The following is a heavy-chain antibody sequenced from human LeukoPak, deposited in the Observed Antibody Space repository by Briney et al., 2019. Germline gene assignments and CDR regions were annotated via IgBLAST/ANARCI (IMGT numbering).Heavy chain of an antibody. V-gene: IGHV3-7*01. J-gene: IGHJ4*02. CDR1: GFTFSNRW. CDR2: IKQDGSET. CDR3: ASGYRYFDN. Sequence: GGSLRLSCEGSGFTFSNRWMNWVRRAPGKGLEWVAYIKQDGSETYYVDSVKGRFIISRDNTKNSLYLQMTSLRAEDTAVYYCASGYRYFDNWGQGTLVTVSS. D-gene: IGHD5-18*01.